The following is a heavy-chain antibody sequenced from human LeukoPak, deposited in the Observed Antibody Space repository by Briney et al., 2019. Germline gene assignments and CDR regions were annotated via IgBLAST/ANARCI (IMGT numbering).Heavy chain of an antibody. CDR3: ARGVEMATKGYMDV. CDR1: GFTFSSYS. CDR2: ISSSSSYI. Sequence: GGSLRLSCAASGFTFSSYSMNWVRQAPGKGLEWVSSISSSSSYIYYAVSVKGRFTISRDNAKNSLYLQMNSLRAEDTAVYYCARGVEMATKGYMDVWGKGTTVTVSS. J-gene: IGHJ6*03. V-gene: IGHV3-21*01. D-gene: IGHD5-24*01.